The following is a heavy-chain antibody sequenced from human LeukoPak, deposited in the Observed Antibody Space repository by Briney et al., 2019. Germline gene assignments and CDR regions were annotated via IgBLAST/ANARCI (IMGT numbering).Heavy chain of an antibody. CDR3: ARGERYCSSTSCYRRMWFDP. CDR1: GYTFTSYD. D-gene: IGHD2-2*01. V-gene: IGHV1-8*01. Sequence: ASVKVSCTASGYTFTSYDINWVRQATGQGLEWMGWMNPNSGNTGYAQRFQGRVTMTRNTSISTAYMELSSLRSEDTAVYYCARGERYCSSTSCYRRMWFDPWGQGTLVTVSS. CDR2: MNPNSGNT. J-gene: IGHJ5*02.